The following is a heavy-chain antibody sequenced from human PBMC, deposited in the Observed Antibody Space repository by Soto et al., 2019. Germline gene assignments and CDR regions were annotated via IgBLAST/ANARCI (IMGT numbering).Heavy chain of an antibody. Sequence: SETLSLTCTVSGGSISSSYWSWIRQPPGKGLEWIGYIYDSGSTYYNPSLKSRVTMSVDTSKNQFSLKLSSVTAADTAVYYCARHLNCSGGSCYYWVPYYYYYYGMDVWGQGTTVTVSS. CDR3: ARHLNCSGGSCYYWVPYYYYYYGMDV. J-gene: IGHJ6*02. D-gene: IGHD2-15*01. CDR2: IYDSGST. V-gene: IGHV4-59*08. CDR1: GGSISSSY.